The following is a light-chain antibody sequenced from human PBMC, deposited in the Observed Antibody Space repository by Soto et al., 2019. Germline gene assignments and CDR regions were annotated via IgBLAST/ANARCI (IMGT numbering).Light chain of an antibody. CDR1: SSDVGGFNY. J-gene: IGLJ3*02. CDR3: SSYPSSTTRV. Sequence: QSALTQPASVSGSPGQSITISCTGTSSDVGGFNYVSWYQQYPGKAPKLMIYSVSNRPSGVSNRFSGSKSGNTASLTISGLQAEDEADYYCSSYPSSTTRVFGGGTKVTVL. CDR2: SVS. V-gene: IGLV2-14*01.